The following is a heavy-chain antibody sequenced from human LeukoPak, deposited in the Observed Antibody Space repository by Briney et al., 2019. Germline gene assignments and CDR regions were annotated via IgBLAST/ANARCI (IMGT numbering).Heavy chain of an antibody. V-gene: IGHV4-59*12. J-gene: IGHJ3*02. CDR2: IYYSGST. CDR1: GGSISSYY. Sequence: PSETLSLTCTVSGGSISSYYWSWVRQPPGKGIEWVGYIYYSGSTCYNPSLKSRVTISVDTSKNQFSLKLSSVTAADTAVYYCARDPSQPLVVFDIWGQGTMVTVSS. CDR3: ARDPSQPLVVFDI.